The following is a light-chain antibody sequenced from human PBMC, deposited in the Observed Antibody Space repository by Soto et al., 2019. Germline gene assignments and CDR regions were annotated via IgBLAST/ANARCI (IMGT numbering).Light chain of an antibody. CDR1: QSISKW. CDR3: HQYDSYPYT. CDR2: DAS. V-gene: IGKV1-5*01. J-gene: IGKJ2*01. Sequence: SILSASVGDTVTITCRASQSISKWVAWYQQRAGKAPTALIFDASNSEKGVPSRFSGSGSGTEFTLIISGLQPEDFATYYCHQYDSYPYTFGQGTKVDIK.